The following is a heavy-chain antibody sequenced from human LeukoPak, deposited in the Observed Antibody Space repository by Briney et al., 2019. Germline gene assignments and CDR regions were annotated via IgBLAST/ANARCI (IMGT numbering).Heavy chain of an antibody. CDR2: ISTYNGNT. Sequence: ASVKVSCKASGYTFTNFGLGWLRQAPEQGFEWMGWISTYNGNTNYAQKLQGRVTMTTDTSTRTAYMDLRSLRSDDTAMYYCAIRTGTYPYYFDYWGQGTLVTVSS. V-gene: IGHV1-18*01. CDR1: GYTFTNFG. J-gene: IGHJ4*02. CDR3: AIRTGTYPYYFDY. D-gene: IGHD1-26*01.